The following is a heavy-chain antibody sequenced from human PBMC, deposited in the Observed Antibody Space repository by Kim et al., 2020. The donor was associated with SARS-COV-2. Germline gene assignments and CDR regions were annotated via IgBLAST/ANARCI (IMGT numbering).Heavy chain of an antibody. J-gene: IGHJ6*02. Sequence: GGSLRLSCAASGFTFSSCAIHWVRQAPGKGLEWVADISHDGSNKNYADSVKGRFTISRDNSKNTLYLQMNSLRAEDTALYYCARDQCSRLPGLTYSYYGRDVWGRGTTVTVSS. D-gene: IGHD6-19*01. CDR2: ISHDGSNK. V-gene: IGHV3-30-3*01. CDR3: ARDQCSRLPGLTYSYYGRDV. CDR1: GFTFSSCA.